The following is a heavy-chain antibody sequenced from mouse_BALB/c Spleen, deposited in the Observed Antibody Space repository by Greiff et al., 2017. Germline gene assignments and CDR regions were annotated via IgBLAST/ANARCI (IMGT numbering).Heavy chain of an antibody. CDR3: TRSSLLRPFAY. D-gene: IGHD1-2*01. V-gene: IGHV1S81*02. CDR2: INPSNGGT. Sequence: LVESGAELVKPGASVKLSCKASGYTFTSYYMYWVKQRPGQGLEWIGEINPSNGGTNFNEKFKSKATLTVDKSSSTAYMQLSSLTSEDSAVYYCTRSSLLRPFAYWGQGTLVTVSA. CDR1: GYTFTSYY. J-gene: IGHJ3*01.